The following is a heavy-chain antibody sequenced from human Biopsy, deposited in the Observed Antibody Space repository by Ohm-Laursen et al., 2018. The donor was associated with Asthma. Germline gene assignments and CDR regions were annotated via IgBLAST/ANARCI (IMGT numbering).Heavy chain of an antibody. CDR1: GGSISNTNW. CDR3: AGFCSGGNCPDH. CDR2: IFHSGST. Sequence: PGTLSLTCAVSGGSISNTNWWSWVRQSPGKGLEWLWEIFHSGSTNDNPSLKSRVTISVDTSKKQISLRLSSVIAADTAVYYCAGFCSGGNCPDHWGQGTLVTVSS. J-gene: IGHJ4*02. D-gene: IGHD2-15*01. V-gene: IGHV4-4*03.